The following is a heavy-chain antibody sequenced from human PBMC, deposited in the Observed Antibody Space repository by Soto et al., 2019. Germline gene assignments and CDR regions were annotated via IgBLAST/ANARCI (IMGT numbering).Heavy chain of an antibody. CDR3: AKEGTSGLYYFDY. CDR2: ISGSGGSP. V-gene: IGHV3-23*01. D-gene: IGHD6-19*01. J-gene: IGHJ4*02. CDR1: GVIFSNYW. Sequence: PGGSLRLSWAASGVIFSNYWMTWVRQAPGRGLEWVSTISGSGGSPYYADSVKGRFTISRDNSKNTLYLQMNSLRAGDSAIYYCAKEGTSGLYYFDYWGQGTLVTVSS.